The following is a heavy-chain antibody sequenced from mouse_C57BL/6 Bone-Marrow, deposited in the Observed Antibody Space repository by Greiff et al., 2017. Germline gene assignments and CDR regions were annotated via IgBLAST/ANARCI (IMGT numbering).Heavy chain of an antibody. V-gene: IGHV1-81*01. Sequence: VKLMESGAELARPGASVKLSCKASGYTFTSYGISWVKQRTGQGLEWIGEIYPRSGNTSYNEKFKGKATLTADKSSSTAYMELRSLTSEDSEVYFCAGGGSSSHFDYWGQGTTLTVSS. CDR3: AGGGSSSHFDY. CDR2: IYPRSGNT. D-gene: IGHD1-1*01. CDR1: GYTFTSYG. J-gene: IGHJ2*01.